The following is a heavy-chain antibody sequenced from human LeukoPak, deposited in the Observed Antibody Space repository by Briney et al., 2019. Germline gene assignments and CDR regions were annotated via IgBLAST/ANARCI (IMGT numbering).Heavy chain of an antibody. CDR2: ISAYNGNT. CDR3: ARAIEVRGVEYFQH. CDR1: GYTFTSNG. J-gene: IGHJ1*01. V-gene: IGHV1-18*04. Sequence: ASVKVSCKASGYTFTSNGISWVRQAPGQGLEWMGWISAYNGNTNYAQKLQGRVTMTTDTSTSTAYMELRSLRSDDTAVYYCARAIEVRGVEYFQHWGQGTLVTVSS. D-gene: IGHD3-10*01.